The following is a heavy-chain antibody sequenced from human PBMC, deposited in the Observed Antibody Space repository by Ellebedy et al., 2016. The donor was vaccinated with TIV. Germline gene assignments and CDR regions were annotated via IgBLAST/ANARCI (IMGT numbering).Heavy chain of an antibody. CDR1: GYTFSNYD. Sequence: AASVKVSCKASGYTFSNYDIHWVRQASGQGLEWMGWVNPKTGNTDYAQKFRGRVTMTRNTPISTAYLDLTSLRLEDTAVYYCTRGETKCGYTWFDSWGKGTLVIVSS. CDR2: VNPKTGNT. V-gene: IGHV1-8*01. J-gene: IGHJ5*01. CDR3: TRGETKCGYTWFDS. D-gene: IGHD1-1*01.